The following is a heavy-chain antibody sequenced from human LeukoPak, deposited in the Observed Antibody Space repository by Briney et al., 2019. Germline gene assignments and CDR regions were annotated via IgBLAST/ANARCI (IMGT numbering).Heavy chain of an antibody. CDR2: ISGSGDNT. V-gene: IGHV3-23*01. CDR3: AKDRTGTTGADWFDP. CDR1: GFTFSSYG. D-gene: IGHD1-1*01. J-gene: IGHJ5*02. Sequence: GGSLRLSCAASGFTFSSYGMSWVRQAAGKGLEWVSSISGSGDNTYYADSVKGLFTISRDNSKKTLNLQMNSLRADDTAVYYCAKDRTGTTGADWFDPWGQGTLVTVSS.